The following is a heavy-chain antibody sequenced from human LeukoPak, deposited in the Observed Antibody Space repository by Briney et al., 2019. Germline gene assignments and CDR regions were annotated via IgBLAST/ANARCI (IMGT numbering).Heavy chain of an antibody. V-gene: IGHV4-34*01. CDR3: ARASPPVLAYCGGDCYLGVDY. J-gene: IGHJ4*02. CDR1: GGSISSYY. Sequence: SETLSLTCTVSGGSISSYYWSWIRQPPGKGLEWIGEINHSGSTNYNPSLKSRVTISVDTSKNQFSLKLSSVTAADTAVYYCARASPPVLAYCGGDCYLGVDYWGQGTLVTVSS. D-gene: IGHD2-21*02. CDR2: INHSGST.